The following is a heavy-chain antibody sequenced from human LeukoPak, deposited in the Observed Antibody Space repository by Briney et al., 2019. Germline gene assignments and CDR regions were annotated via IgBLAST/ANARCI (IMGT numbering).Heavy chain of an antibody. Sequence: SETLSLTCTVSGGSISSYYWSWIRQPAGKGLEWVGRIYTSGSTNYNPSLKSRVTMSVDTSKNQFSLKLSSVTAADTAVYYCARGRPDYDAFDIWGQGTMVTVSS. D-gene: IGHD6-6*01. J-gene: IGHJ3*02. V-gene: IGHV4-4*07. CDR3: ARGRPDYDAFDI. CDR1: GGSISSYY. CDR2: IYTSGST.